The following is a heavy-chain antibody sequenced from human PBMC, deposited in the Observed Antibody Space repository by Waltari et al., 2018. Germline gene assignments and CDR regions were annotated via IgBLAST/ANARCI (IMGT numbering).Heavy chain of an antibody. J-gene: IGHJ4*02. CDR1: GYSISSGYY. V-gene: IGHV4-38-2*01. Sequence: QVQLQESGPGLVKPSETLSLTCAVSGYSISSGYYWGWIRQPPGKGLEWIGSIYHSGSTYYNPSLKSRVTISVDTSKNQFSLKLSSVTAADTAVYYCARLLGYSDYWGQGTLVTVSS. CDR3: ARLLGYSDY. D-gene: IGHD6-13*01. CDR2: IYHSGST.